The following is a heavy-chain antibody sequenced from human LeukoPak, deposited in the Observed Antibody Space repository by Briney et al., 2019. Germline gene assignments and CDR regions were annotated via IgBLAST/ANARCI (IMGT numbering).Heavy chain of an antibody. J-gene: IGHJ5*02. V-gene: IGHV4-31*03. Sequence: PSETLSLTCTVSGDSISSGGYYWNWIRQHPGKGLEWIGYIYYSGSTYYNPSLKSRVTISVDTSKNQFSLKLSSVTAADTAVYYCARQESSDIVATIFGWFDPWGQGTLVTVSS. CDR1: GDSISSGGYY. D-gene: IGHD5-12*01. CDR3: ARQESSDIVATIFGWFDP. CDR2: IYYSGST.